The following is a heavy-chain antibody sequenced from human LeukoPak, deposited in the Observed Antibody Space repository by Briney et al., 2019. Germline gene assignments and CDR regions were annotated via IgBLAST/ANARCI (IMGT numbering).Heavy chain of an antibody. V-gene: IGHV4-4*07. CDR2: IYNSGST. CDR3: ATESEGLYDVWSGYRDAFDI. J-gene: IGHJ3*02. Sequence: PSETLSLTCTVSGGSISSYYWSWIRQPAGKGLEWIGRIYNSGSTNYNPSLKSRVTMSVDTSKNQFSLKLSSVTAADTAVYYCATESEGLYDVWSGYRDAFDIWGQGTIVTVSS. CDR1: GGSISSYY. D-gene: IGHD3-3*01.